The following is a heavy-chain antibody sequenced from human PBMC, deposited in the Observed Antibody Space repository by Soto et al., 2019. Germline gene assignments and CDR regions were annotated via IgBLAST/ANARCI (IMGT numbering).Heavy chain of an antibody. CDR1: GFTFSSYG. CDR3: AKDVVKIGSSWYERDYYYGMDV. V-gene: IGHV3-30*18. J-gene: IGHJ6*02. Sequence: GGSLRLSCAASGFTFSSYGMHWVRQAPGKGLEWLAVISYDGSNKYYADSGKGRFTISRDNSKNTLYLQMNSLRAEDTAVYYCAKDVVKIGSSWYERDYYYGMDVWRQVTTVTVSS. D-gene: IGHD6-13*01. CDR2: ISYDGSNK.